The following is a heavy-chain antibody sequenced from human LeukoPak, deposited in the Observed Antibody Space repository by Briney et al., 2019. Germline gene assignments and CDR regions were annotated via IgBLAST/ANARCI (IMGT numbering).Heavy chain of an antibody. CDR3: APLGYYDFWSGSIH. CDR2: ISSSSSYI. Sequence: PGGSLRLSCAASGFTFSSYSMNWVRQAPGKGLEWASSISSSSSYIYYADSVKGRFTISRDNAKNSLYLQMNSLRAEDTAVYYCAPLGYYDFWSGSIHWGQGTLVTVSS. CDR1: GFTFSSYS. J-gene: IGHJ4*02. D-gene: IGHD3-3*01. V-gene: IGHV3-21*01.